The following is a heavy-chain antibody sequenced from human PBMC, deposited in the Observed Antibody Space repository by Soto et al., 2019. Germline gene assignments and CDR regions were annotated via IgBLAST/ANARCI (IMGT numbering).Heavy chain of an antibody. Sequence: GGSLRLSCAASGFTFSSYAMHWVRQAPGKGLEWVAVISYDGSNKYYADSVKGRFTISRDNSKDTLYLKMNSLRAEDTAVYYCARDRRGYSYGSANDYWGQGT. V-gene: IGHV3-30-3*01. CDR3: ARDRRGYSYGSANDY. CDR1: GFTFSSYA. CDR2: ISYDGSNK. J-gene: IGHJ4*02. D-gene: IGHD5-18*01.